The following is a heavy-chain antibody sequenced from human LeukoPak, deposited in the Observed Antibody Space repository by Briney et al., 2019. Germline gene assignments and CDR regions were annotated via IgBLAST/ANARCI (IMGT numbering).Heavy chain of an antibody. J-gene: IGHJ4*02. V-gene: IGHV3-7*01. CDR1: GFTFSGYW. Sequence: PGGSLRLSCAASGFTFSGYWMSWVRQAPGKGLEWVANIKRDGSETYYVDSVKGRFVISRDDAKNSLSLQMNSLRAEDTAVYYCARPLMATLTLGFDYWGQRTLVTVSS. CDR2: IKRDGSET. CDR3: ARPLMATLTLGFDY. D-gene: IGHD5-24*01.